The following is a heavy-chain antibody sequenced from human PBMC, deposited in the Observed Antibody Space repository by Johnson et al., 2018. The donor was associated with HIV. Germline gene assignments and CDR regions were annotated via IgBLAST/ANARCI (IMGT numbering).Heavy chain of an antibody. CDR2: IWFDGSSK. J-gene: IGHJ3*02. V-gene: IGHV3-33*01. CDR3: ARDFMYASDI. Sequence: QVQLVESGGGVVQPGRSLRLSCAASGFTFSTYGMHWVRQAPDKGLELVAFIWFDGSSKYYADSVKGRFSISRDNSKNTLFLQMNSLRPEDTAVYYCARDFMYASDIWGQGTMVTVSS. D-gene: IGHD3-10*02. CDR1: GFTFSTYG.